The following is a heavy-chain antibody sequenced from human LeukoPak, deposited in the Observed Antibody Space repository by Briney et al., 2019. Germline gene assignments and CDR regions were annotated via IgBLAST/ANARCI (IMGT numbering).Heavy chain of an antibody. Sequence: SVSVSCKASGGTFSSYAISWVGQAPGQGREGMGRIIPILGIANYAQKFHGRVTITAHKSTSTAYMELSSLRSEDTAVYYCARELYSSGWYYFDYWGQGTLVTVSS. D-gene: IGHD6-19*01. CDR3: ARELYSSGWYYFDY. CDR2: IIPILGIA. CDR1: GGTFSSYA. J-gene: IGHJ4*02. V-gene: IGHV1-69*04.